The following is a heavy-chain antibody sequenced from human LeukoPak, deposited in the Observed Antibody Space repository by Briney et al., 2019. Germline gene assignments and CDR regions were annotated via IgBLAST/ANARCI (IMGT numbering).Heavy chain of an antibody. D-gene: IGHD6-6*01. CDR3: AREYSSWFYGAFDM. CDR1: GYTFTGYY. V-gene: IGHV1-2*02. J-gene: IGHJ3*02. CDR2: INPNSGGT. Sequence: ASVKVSCKASGYTFTGYYMHWVRRAPGQGLEWMGWINPNSGGTNYAQKFQGRVTMTRDTSISTAYMELSRLRSDGTAVYYCAREYSSWFYGAFDMWGKGTMVTVS.